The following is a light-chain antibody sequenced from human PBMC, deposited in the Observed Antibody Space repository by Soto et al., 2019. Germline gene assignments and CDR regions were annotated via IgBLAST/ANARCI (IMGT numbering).Light chain of an antibody. V-gene: IGKV1-5*03. CDR2: RAS. J-gene: IGKJ4*01. Sequence: DMQMTQSPSTLSASVGDRVTITCRASQNIFSWLAWYQQKPGKVPKLLISRASNLEPGVPSRFNGGGSGTEFTLTINTLQPDDFATYSCQQYRSPPLTFGGGTQVDIK. CDR1: QNIFSW. CDR3: QQYRSPPLT.